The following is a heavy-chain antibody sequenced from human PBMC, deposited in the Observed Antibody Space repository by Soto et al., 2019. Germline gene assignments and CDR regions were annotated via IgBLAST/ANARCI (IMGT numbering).Heavy chain of an antibody. CDR2: ISAYNGNT. CDR3: ARMIGSWSHDAFDI. Sequence: GASVKVSCKASGYTFTSYGISWVRQAPGQGLEWMGWISAYNGNTNYAQKLQGRVTMTTDTSTSTAYMELRSLRSDDTAVYYCARMIGSWSHDAFDIWGQGTMVTVSS. J-gene: IGHJ3*02. CDR1: GYTFTSYG. D-gene: IGHD6-13*01. V-gene: IGHV1-18*01.